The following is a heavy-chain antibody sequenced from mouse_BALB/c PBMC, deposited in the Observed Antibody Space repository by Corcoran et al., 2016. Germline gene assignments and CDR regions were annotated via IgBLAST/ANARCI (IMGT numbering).Heavy chain of an antibody. V-gene: IGHV1S136*01. CDR1: GYTFTSYF. CDR2: INPFNDGT. CDR3: ARGDYAMDY. Sequence: EVQLQQSGPELVKPGASEKMSCKASGYTFTSYFMHWVRQKPGQGLEWIGYINPFNDGTNYNEKFKGKATLTSDKSSSTAYMELSCLTSEDSAVYYCARGDYAMDYWGQGTSVTVSS. J-gene: IGHJ4*01.